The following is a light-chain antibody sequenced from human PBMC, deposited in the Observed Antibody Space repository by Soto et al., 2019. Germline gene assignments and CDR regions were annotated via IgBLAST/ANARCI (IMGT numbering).Light chain of an antibody. J-gene: IGLJ1*01. CDR2: SDN. CDR1: SSNIGSNT. Sequence: QSVLTQSPSASGTPGQRVTISCSGSSSNIGSNTVNWYQQLPGTAPKLLIHSDNQRPSGVPDRFSGSKSGTSASLANSGLQSADEADYYCAAWDDSLNGNYVFGTGTKVTVL. CDR3: AAWDDSLNGNYV. V-gene: IGLV1-44*01.